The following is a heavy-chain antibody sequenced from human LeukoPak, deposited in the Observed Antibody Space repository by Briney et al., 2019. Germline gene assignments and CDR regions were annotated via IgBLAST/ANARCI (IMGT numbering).Heavy chain of an antibody. CDR2: IYPGDSDT. D-gene: IGHD3-22*01. J-gene: IGHJ3*02. V-gene: IGHV5-51*01. CDR1: GYSFTSYW. CDR3: ARRGVGYYDSSGYAFDI. Sequence: GESLKTSCKGSGYSFTSYWIGWVRQMPGKGLEWMGIIYPGDSDTRYSPSFQGQVTISADKSISTAYLQWSSLKASDTAMYYCARRGVGYYDSSGYAFDIWGQGTMVTVSS.